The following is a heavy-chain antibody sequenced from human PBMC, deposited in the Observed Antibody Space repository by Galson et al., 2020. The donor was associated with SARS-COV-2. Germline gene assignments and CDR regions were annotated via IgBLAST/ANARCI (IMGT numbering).Heavy chain of an antibody. CDR1: GFTFSNYG. CDR2: IWYDGSQ. CDR3: VKDVGSTVNWFDP. D-gene: IGHD2-2*01. Sequence: GESLKISCAVSGFTFSNYGMHWVRQAPGKGLEWVATIWYDGSQHYADSVKGRFTISRDNSNNTLFLQMSGLRAEDTAVYYCVKDVGSTVNWFDPWGQGTLVTVSS. V-gene: IGHV3-33*06. J-gene: IGHJ5*02.